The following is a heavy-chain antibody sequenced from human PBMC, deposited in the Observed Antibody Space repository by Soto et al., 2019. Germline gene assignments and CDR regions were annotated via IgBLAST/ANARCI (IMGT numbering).Heavy chain of an antibody. CDR3: ARQYCSGGSCYSPADY. CDR2: IYPGDSDT. D-gene: IGHD2-15*01. Sequence: GESLKISCKGSGYTFTDYWIGWVRQLPGKGLEWMGIIYPGDSDTRYSPSFQGHVTITVDKSTSTAYLQWNTLKASDTAMYYCARQYCSGGSCYSPADYWGQGTLVTVSS. V-gene: IGHV5-51*01. CDR1: GYTFTDYW. J-gene: IGHJ4*02.